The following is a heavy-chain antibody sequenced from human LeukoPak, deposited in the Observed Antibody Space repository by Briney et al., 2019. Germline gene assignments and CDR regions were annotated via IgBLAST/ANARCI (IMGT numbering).Heavy chain of an antibody. J-gene: IGHJ4*02. CDR3: ARQRPFGYSGYGS. CDR1: SGSISSNNHF. Sequence: PSETLSLTCTVSSGSISSNNHFWGWIRQPQGKGLEWIGNIDYSGSTDYNPSLKSRVTISVDTSKNQFSLKLSSVTAADTAVYYCARQRPFGYSGYGSWGQGTLVTVSS. D-gene: IGHD5-12*01. V-gene: IGHV4-39*07. CDR2: IDYSGST.